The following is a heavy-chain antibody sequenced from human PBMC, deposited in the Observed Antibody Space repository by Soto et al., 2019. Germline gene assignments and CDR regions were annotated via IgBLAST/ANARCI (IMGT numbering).Heavy chain of an antibody. D-gene: IGHD6-13*01. CDR3: ARISSTYYYGMDV. V-gene: IGHV4-30-2*01. Sequence: QLQLQESGSGLVKPSQTLSLTCAVSGGSISRGGYSWSWIRQPPGKGLEWIGYIYHSGSTYSNPSLKSRVTISVDRSKNQYSLKLSSVTAADTAVDYCARISSTYYYGMDVWGQGTTVTVSS. CDR2: IYHSGST. J-gene: IGHJ6*02. CDR1: GGSISRGGYS.